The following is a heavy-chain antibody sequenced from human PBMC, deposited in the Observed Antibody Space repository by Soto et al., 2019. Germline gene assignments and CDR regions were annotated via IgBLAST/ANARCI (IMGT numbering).Heavy chain of an antibody. CDR1: GFSFSISP. J-gene: IGHJ4*02. D-gene: IGHD7-27*01. CDR3: GGDPKNSGEQHWGFKYFGY. CDR2: ISYDGTNK. Sequence: AGSLRLSFSASGFSFSISPIHLLRKAPGKGPEWVALISYDGTNKFYADSVKGRFTISRDNSKSTLYLQVDSLRPEDAAVYSRGGDPKNSGEQHWGFKYFGYWGPGT. V-gene: IGHV3-30-3*01.